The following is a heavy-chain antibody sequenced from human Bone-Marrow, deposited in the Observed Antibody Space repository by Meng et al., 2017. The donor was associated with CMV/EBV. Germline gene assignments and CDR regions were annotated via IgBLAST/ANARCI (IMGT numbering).Heavy chain of an antibody. J-gene: IGHJ6*02. CDR3: ARDGRAPYGSGSYYYYYYGMDV. V-gene: IGHV3-48*04. CDR1: GFTFSSYS. Sequence: GESLKISCAASGFTFSSYSMNWVRQAPGKGLEWVSYISSSSSTIYYADSVKGRFTISRDNAKNSLYLQMNSLRAEDTAVYYCARDGRAPYGSGSYYYYYYGMDVWGQRTTVTVSS. D-gene: IGHD3-10*01. CDR2: ISSSSSTI.